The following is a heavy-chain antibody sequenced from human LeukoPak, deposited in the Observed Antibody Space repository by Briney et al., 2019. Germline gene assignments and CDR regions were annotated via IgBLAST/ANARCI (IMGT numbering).Heavy chain of an antibody. D-gene: IGHD5-12*01. CDR2: IIGSSGST. CDR3: AKGGYDYVEVAYFDY. Sequence: GGSLRLSCAASGFTFSNYAMNWVRQAPGKGLEWVSTIIGSSGSTFYADSVKGRFTISKDTSKNTLYLHMSSLRADDTAVYFCAKGGYDYVEVAYFDYWGQGTLVTVSS. V-gene: IGHV3-23*01. CDR1: GFTFSNYA. J-gene: IGHJ4*02.